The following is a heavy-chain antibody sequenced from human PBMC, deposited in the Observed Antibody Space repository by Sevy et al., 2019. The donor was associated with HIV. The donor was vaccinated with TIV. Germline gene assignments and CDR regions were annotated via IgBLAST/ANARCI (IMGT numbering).Heavy chain of an antibody. D-gene: IGHD2-15*01. CDR1: GYTFTSYG. Sequence: ASVKVPCKASGYTFTSYGISWVRQAPGQGLEWMGWISAYNGNTNYAQKLQGRVTMTTDTSTSTAYMELRSLRSDDTAVYYCARVGRYCSGGSCYSLFFYGMDVWGQGTTVTVSS. V-gene: IGHV1-18*01. CDR2: ISAYNGNT. J-gene: IGHJ6*02. CDR3: ARVGRYCSGGSCYSLFFYGMDV.